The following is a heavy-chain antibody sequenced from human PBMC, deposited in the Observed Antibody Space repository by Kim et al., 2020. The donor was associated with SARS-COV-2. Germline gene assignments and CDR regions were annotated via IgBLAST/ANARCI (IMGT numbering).Heavy chain of an antibody. CDR1: GFTFEDYA. D-gene: IGHD3-3*02. V-gene: IGHV3-9*03. Sequence: GGSLRLSCAASGFTFEDYAMHWVRQAPGKGLEWVAGISWDSRNIAYADSVKGRFTISRDNATNSLSLQMNGLRGDDMAFFYCTTGSFDPHYFNSWGQGTL. J-gene: IGHJ4*02. CDR2: ISWDSRNI. CDR3: TTGSFDPHYFNS.